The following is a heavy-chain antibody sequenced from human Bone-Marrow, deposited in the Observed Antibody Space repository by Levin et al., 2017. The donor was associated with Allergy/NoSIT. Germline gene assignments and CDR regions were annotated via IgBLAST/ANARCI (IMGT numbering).Heavy chain of an antibody. D-gene: IGHD3-9*01. V-gene: IGHV3-23*01. CDR1: GFPFSSDG. CDR3: ATSSIFRAFDF. CDR2: ISNGGIT. Sequence: SCAISGFPFSSDGMNWVRQAPGKGLEWVSTISNGGITYYADSVRGRFTISRDNSKSALYLQLNSLRAEDTAIYYCATSSIFRAFDFWGQGTVVTVSS. J-gene: IGHJ3*01.